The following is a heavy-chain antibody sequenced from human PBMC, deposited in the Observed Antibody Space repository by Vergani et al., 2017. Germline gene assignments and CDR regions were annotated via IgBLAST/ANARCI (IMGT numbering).Heavy chain of an antibody. CDR1: GGSVSSGSYY. J-gene: IGHJ6*03. V-gene: IGHV4-61*10. Sequence: QVQLQESGPGLVKPSQTLSLTCTVSGGSVSSGSYYWSWIRQPAGKGLEWIGYIYYSGSTNYNPSLKSRVTISVDTSKNQFSLKLSSVTAADTAVYYCARAASLGGYYYYYMDVWGKGTTVTVSS. CDR2: IYYSGST. CDR3: ARAASLGGYYYYYMDV. D-gene: IGHD1-26*01.